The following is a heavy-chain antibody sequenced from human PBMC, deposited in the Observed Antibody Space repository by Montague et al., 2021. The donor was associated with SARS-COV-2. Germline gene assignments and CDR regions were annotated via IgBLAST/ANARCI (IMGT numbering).Heavy chain of an antibody. Sequence: TLSLTCNVSGGSISRADYYWSWIRQRPGKGLEWIAYIYYSGNTYYNLSLKSRITMSIDTSKNQFSLKLSSVTAADTAIYFCARHDSEMTRSFDIWGQGTMVTVSS. J-gene: IGHJ3*02. V-gene: IGHV4-31*03. CDR1: GGSISRADYY. CDR2: IYYSGNT. D-gene: IGHD5-24*01. CDR3: ARHDSEMTRSFDI.